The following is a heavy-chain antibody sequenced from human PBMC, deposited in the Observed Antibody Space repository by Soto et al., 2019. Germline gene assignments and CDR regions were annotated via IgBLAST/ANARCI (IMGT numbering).Heavy chain of an antibody. CDR2: IYYNGGT. V-gene: IGHV4-59*08. Sequence: QVQLQESGPGLVKPSETLSLTCTVSHGSINYYYWNWIRQPPGKGLEWIGYIYYNGGTKYNPSLTSRVPMSVDQSKNQFSAQLSCLTAAATAAYYCARGPSFGSRIGHSDSWGQGTLVTVSS. J-gene: IGHJ4*02. CDR1: HGSINYYY. CDR3: ARGPSFGSRIGHSDS. D-gene: IGHD3-10*01.